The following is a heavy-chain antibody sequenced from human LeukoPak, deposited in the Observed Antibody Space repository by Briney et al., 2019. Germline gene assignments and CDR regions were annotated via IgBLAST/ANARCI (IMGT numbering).Heavy chain of an antibody. J-gene: IGHJ4*02. CDR2: ISSSGSTI. CDR3: ARDLGDHEGY. Sequence: GGSLRLSYAASGFTFSSYEMNWVRQAPGKGLEWVSYISSSGSTIYYADSVKGRFTISRDNAKNSLYLRMNSLRAEDTAVYYCARDLGDHEGYWGQGTLVTVSS. D-gene: IGHD4-17*01. CDR1: GFTFSSYE. V-gene: IGHV3-48*03.